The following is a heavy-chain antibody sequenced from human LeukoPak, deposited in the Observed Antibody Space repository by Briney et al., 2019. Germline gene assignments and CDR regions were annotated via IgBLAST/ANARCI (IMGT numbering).Heavy chain of an antibody. D-gene: IGHD6-13*01. CDR1: GGSISSSSYY. V-gene: IGHV4-39*07. CDR3: ARDGEVLSSSWFWFDP. CDR2: FYYSGST. Sequence: SETLSLTCTVSGGSISSSSYYWGWIRQPPGKGLEWIGSFYYSGSTYYKPSLKSRVTISVDTSKNQFSLKLSSVTAADTAVYYCARDGEVLSSSWFWFDPWGQGTLVTVSS. J-gene: IGHJ5*02.